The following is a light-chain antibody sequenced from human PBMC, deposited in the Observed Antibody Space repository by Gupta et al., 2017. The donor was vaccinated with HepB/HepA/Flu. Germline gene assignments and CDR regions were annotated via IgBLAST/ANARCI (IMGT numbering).Light chain of an antibody. J-gene: IGKJ1*01. CDR1: QRLGSG. Sequence: EIVLTQSPDFQSVTPKEKVTITCRASQRLGSGFNWYQQKPEQSPKLLIKYASQYCSGVPSRFRGSGSGTDFTLTIKSLEAEDVATYYCQQTSSLPWTFGQGTKVEIK. CDR2: YAS. V-gene: IGKV6-21*01. CDR3: QQTSSLPWT.